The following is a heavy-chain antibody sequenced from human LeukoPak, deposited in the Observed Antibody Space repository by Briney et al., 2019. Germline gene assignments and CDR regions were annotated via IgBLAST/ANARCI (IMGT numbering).Heavy chain of an antibody. CDR1: GGTFNSYA. CDR2: IMPLFGTA. CDR3: ASGSLGDGYGVGDYYQYMDV. Sequence: SVKVSFKASGGTFNSYAISWVRQAPGQGLEWMGGIMPLFGTANYAQEFQGRVTFTTDESASTAYIEVSSLRSEDTAVYYCASGSLGDGYGVGDYYQYMDVWGKGTTVAVSS. V-gene: IGHV1-69*05. D-gene: IGHD5-24*01. J-gene: IGHJ6*03.